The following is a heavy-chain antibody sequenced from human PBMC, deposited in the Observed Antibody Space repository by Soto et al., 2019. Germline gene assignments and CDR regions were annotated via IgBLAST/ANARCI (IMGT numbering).Heavy chain of an antibody. V-gene: IGHV3-11*05. CDR1: GFTFSDYY. D-gene: IGHD3-9*01. J-gene: IGHJ3*02. Sequence: QVQLVESGGGLVKPGGSLRLSCAASGFTFSDYYMSWIRQAPGKGLEWVSYIDSSSSYTNYADSVKGRFTISRDNAKNSLYLQMNSLRAEDTAVYYCGRDADILTGSDAFDIWGQGTMVTVSS. CDR2: IDSSSSYT. CDR3: GRDADILTGSDAFDI.